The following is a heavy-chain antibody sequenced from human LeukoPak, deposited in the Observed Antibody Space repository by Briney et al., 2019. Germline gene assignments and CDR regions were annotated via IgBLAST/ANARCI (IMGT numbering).Heavy chain of an antibody. J-gene: IGHJ4*02. Sequence: GGSLRLSCAASGFTFSSYSMNWVRQAPGQGLEWVSSISSSSSYIYYADSVKGRFTISRDNAKNSLYLQLNSLRADDTAVYYCVRDPAYYDSSGYYGGFDYWGQGTLVTVSS. CDR3: VRDPAYYDSSGYYGGFDY. D-gene: IGHD3-22*01. CDR1: GFTFSSYS. V-gene: IGHV3-21*01. CDR2: ISSSSSYI.